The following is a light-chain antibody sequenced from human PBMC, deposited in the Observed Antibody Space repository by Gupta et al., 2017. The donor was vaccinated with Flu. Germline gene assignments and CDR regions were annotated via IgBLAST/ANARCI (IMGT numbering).Light chain of an antibody. CDR2: DVS. CDR1: TRDVGDYNP. V-gene: IGLV2-14*01. J-gene: IGLJ2*01. CDR3: SSYTSGTIAVA. Sequence: QPALTQPASVSGSPGPSITISCTGPTRDVGDYNPVSWYQQRSGTAPKLMIYDVSNRPSGISNRFSGSKSGNTATLTIAGLQVEDEADYYCSSYTSGTIAVAFGGGTKLTVL.